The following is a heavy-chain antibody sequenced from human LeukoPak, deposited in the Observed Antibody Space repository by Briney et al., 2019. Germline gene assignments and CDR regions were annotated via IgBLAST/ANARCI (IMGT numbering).Heavy chain of an antibody. J-gene: IGHJ4*02. CDR3: ARSYCSSTSCYDFFDY. Sequence: GASVKVSCEASGYTFTGYYMHWVRQAPGQGLEWMGWINPNSGGTNYAQKFQGRVTMTRDTSISTAYMELSRLRSDDTAVYYCARSYCSSTSCYDFFDYWGQGTLVTVSS. D-gene: IGHD2-2*01. V-gene: IGHV1-2*02. CDR2: INPNSGGT. CDR1: GYTFTGYY.